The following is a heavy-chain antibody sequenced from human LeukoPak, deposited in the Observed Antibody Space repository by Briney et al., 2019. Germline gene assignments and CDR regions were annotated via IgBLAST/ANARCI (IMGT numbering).Heavy chain of an antibody. CDR1: GFTFSSYA. J-gene: IGHJ3*01. CDR2: IRYSGDST. CDR3: AKCYYDSSFLGAFDV. D-gene: IGHD3-22*01. Sequence: SGGSLRLSCAASGFTFSSYAMTWVRRAPGKGLEWVSTIRYSGDSTYYADSVKGRFTISRDNSKNTLYLQMNSLRGEDTAVYYCAKCYYDSSFLGAFDVWGQGTMVTVSS. V-gene: IGHV3-23*01.